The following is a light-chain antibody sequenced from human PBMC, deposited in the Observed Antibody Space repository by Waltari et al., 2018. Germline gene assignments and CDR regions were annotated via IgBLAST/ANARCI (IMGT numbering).Light chain of an antibody. CDR1: NVGSYI. V-gene: IGLV3-21*04. J-gene: IGLJ1*01. CDR3: QVWHPDIDPGV. CDR2: YAS. Sequence: SYVLTQPPSVSVAPGEPARITCGGDNVGSYIVHWYQQQPRQAPVLVIFYASDRPSGIPARFSGSNSGNTATLTITSVEAGDEARYYCQVWHPDIDPGVFGTGTEVTVL.